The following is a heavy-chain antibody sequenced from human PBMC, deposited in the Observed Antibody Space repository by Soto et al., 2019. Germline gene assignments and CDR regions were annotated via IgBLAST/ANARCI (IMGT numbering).Heavy chain of an antibody. V-gene: IGHV1-69*02. D-gene: IGHD4-4*01. Sequence: QVQLVQSGAEVKKPGSSVKVSCKASGGTFSSYPISWVRQAPGQGLEWMGRIIPILGIANYAQKFQGRVTITADKSTSTAYMELSSLRSEDTAVYYCARGPDLTSVYYYMDVWGKGTTVTVSS. J-gene: IGHJ6*03. CDR2: IIPILGIA. CDR1: GGTFSSYP. CDR3: ARGPDLTSVYYYMDV.